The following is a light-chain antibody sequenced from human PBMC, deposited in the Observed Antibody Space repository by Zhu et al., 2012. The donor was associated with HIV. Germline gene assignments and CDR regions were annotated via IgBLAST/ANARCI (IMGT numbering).Light chain of an antibody. J-gene: IGKJ4*01. Sequence: IMLTQSPATLSLSPGERATVSCRASGSVRSFLAWYQQKPGQAPRLLIYDTSKRATGIPARLSGSGSGTDFTLTISSLEPEDFALYYCQQRSSWPLTFGGGTKVEIK. V-gene: IGKV3-11*01. CDR2: DTS. CDR1: GSVRSF. CDR3: QQRSSWPLT.